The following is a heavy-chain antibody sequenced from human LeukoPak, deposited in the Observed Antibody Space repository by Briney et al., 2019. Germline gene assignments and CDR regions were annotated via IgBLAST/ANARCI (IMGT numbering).Heavy chain of an antibody. Sequence: SETLSLTCTVSGYSISSGYYGGCIRQPPGKGLEWIGSIYHSGSTYYNPSLKSRVHISVDTSKNQFSLKLSSVTAADTAVYYCATRNGYTREGYDYWGQGTLVTVSS. CDR1: GYSISSGYY. CDR3: ATRNGYTREGYDY. J-gene: IGHJ4*02. D-gene: IGHD5-24*01. CDR2: IYHSGST. V-gene: IGHV4-38-2*02.